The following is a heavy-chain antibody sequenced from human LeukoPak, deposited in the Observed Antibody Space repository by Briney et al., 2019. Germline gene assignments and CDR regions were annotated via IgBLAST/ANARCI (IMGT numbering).Heavy chain of an antibody. V-gene: IGHV3-21*01. CDR2: ISSSSTYI. CDR1: GFTFSSYS. Sequence: GGSLRLSCAASGFTFSSYSMNWVRQAPGKGLEWVSSISSSSTYIYYADSLKGRFTISRDNAKNSLYLQMNSLRAEDTAVYYCARDGYYDSSGFFDYWGQGTLVTVPS. D-gene: IGHD3-22*01. J-gene: IGHJ4*02. CDR3: ARDGYYDSSGFFDY.